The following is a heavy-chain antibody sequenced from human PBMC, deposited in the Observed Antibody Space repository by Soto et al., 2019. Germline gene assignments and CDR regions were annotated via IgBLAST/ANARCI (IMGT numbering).Heavy chain of an antibody. J-gene: IGHJ3*02. Sequence: GASVKVSCKASGGTFSSYAISWVRQAPGQGLEWMGGIIPIFGTANYAQKFQGRVTITADESTSTAYMELSSLRSEDTAVYYCARVIPETRYSGYDRDAFDIWGQGTMVTVSS. CDR2: IIPIFGTA. V-gene: IGHV1-69*13. D-gene: IGHD5-12*01. CDR3: ARVIPETRYSGYDRDAFDI. CDR1: GGTFSSYA.